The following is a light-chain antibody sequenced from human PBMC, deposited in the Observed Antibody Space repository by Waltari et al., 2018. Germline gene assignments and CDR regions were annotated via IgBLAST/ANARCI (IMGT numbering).Light chain of an antibody. CDR2: DDG. Sequence: SYELTQPPSVSVAPGQTARITCDGDRLGRNNVPWYKHKPGQAHVLVVYDDGDRPPGIPGRFSGSNSGNTAALTISRVDAGDEAEYYCQVWDSGSNHYVFGTVTKVTVL. CDR1: RLGRNN. J-gene: IGLJ1*01. CDR3: QVWDSGSNHYV. V-gene: IGLV3-21*02.